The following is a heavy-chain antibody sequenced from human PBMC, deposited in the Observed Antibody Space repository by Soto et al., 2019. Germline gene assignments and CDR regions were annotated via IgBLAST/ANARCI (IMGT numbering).Heavy chain of an antibody. CDR3: ARYSGTYFDY. CDR2: IYSSGNT. V-gene: IGHV4-59*01. J-gene: IGHJ4*02. D-gene: IGHD1-26*01. CDR1: GGSISNYY. Sequence: PSETLSLTCTVSGGSISNYYWTWIRQPPGKGLEWIAYIYSSGNTNYNPSLKSRVTISVDTSKSQFSLKLTSVTAADTAVYYCARYSGTYFDYWGQGTLVTVSS.